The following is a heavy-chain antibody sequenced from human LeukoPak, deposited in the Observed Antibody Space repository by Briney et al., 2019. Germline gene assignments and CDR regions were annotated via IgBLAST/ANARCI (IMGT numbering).Heavy chain of an antibody. CDR3: ASWYYYDSSGYPQ. V-gene: IGHV1-2*02. Sequence: ASVKVSCKASGYTFTGYYMHWVRQAPGQGLEWMGWINPNSGGTNYAQKFQGRVTMTRDTSISTAYMELSRLRSDDTAVYYCASWYYYDSSGYPQWGQGTLVTVSS. J-gene: IGHJ4*02. CDR2: INPNSGGT. CDR1: GYTFTGYY. D-gene: IGHD3-22*01.